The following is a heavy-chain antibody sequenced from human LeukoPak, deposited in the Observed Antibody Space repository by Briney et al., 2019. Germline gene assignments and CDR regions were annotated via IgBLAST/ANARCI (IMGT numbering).Heavy chain of an antibody. V-gene: IGHV5-51*01. Sequence: GESLKISCKGSGYSFTSCWIGWVRQMPGKGLEWMGIIYPGDSDTRYSPSFQGQVTISADKSISTAYLQWSSLKASDTAMYYCARHGVVTTSDPYYYYYYGMDVWGQGTTVTVSS. CDR2: IYPGDSDT. D-gene: IGHD3-22*01. CDR3: ARHGVVTTSDPYYYYYYGMDV. CDR1: GYSFTSCW. J-gene: IGHJ6*02.